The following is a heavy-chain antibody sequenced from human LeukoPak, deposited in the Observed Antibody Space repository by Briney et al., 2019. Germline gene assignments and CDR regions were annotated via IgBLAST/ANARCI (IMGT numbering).Heavy chain of an antibody. V-gene: IGHV3-48*01. D-gene: IGHD3-10*01. CDR1: GFTFSSYS. J-gene: IGHJ5*02. CDR3: ARPYGSGRRWFDP. Sequence: GGSLRLSCAASGFTFSSYSMNWVRQAPGKGLEWVSYISSSSSTIYYADSVKGRFTISRDNAKNSLYLQMNSLRAEDTAVYYCARPYGSGRRWFDPWGQGTLVTISS. CDR2: ISSSSSTI.